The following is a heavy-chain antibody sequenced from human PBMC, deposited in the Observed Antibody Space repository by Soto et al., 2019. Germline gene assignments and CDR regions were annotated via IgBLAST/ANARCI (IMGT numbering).Heavy chain of an antibody. Sequence: QVQLVQSGAEVKKPGASVKVSCKASGYTFTNYGISWVRQAPGQGLEWMGWISAYNGNTNYAQKFQGGVTMTTDTSASTAYMELRSLRSDDTAVYYCARDSVYCSGGSCYPFDYWGQGTLVTVSS. D-gene: IGHD2-15*01. J-gene: IGHJ4*02. V-gene: IGHV1-18*01. CDR1: GYTFTNYG. CDR2: ISAYNGNT. CDR3: ARDSVYCSGGSCYPFDY.